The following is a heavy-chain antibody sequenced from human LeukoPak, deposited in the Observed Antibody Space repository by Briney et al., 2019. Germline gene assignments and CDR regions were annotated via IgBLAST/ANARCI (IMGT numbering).Heavy chain of an antibody. CDR1: GDSISSGDYY. CDR3: ARDGILTGVDH. J-gene: IGHJ4*02. V-gene: IGHV4-61*02. CDR2: ISSSGST. Sequence: PSETLSLTCTVSGDSISSGDYYWSWIRQPAGKGLEWIGRISSSGSTNYNPSLKSRVTISVDTSKNQFSLKLSSVTAADTAVYYCARDGILTGVDHWGQGTLVTVSS. D-gene: IGHD3-9*01.